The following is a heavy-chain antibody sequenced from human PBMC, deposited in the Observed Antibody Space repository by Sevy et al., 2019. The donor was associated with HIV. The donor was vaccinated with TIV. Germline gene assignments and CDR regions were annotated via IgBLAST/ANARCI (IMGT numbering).Heavy chain of an antibody. CDR2: IYFTGNT. D-gene: IGHD1-1*01. CDR1: GGSISSYF. CDR3: ASDSTTRPRVIDY. Sequence: SETLSLTCSVTGGSISSYFWTWVRQSPGKGLEWIGNIYFTGNTDYSPSLKSQVTLSLDTSKSQFSLTLKSVTAADTAIYFCASDSTTRPRVIDYWGRGTLVTVSS. J-gene: IGHJ4*02. V-gene: IGHV4-59*01.